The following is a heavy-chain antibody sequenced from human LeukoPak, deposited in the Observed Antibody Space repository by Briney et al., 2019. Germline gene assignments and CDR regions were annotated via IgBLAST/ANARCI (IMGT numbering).Heavy chain of an antibody. CDR3: ARGPRRVKIGHDY. V-gene: IGHV3-21*01. D-gene: IGHD2/OR15-2a*01. CDR1: GFTFSSYS. CDR2: ISSSSSYI. J-gene: IGHJ4*02. Sequence: GGSLRLSCAASGFTFSSYSMNWVRQAPGKGLEWVSSISSSSSYIYYADSVKGRFTISRDNAKNSLYLRMNSLRAEDTAVYYCARGPRRVKIGHDYWGQGTLVTVPS.